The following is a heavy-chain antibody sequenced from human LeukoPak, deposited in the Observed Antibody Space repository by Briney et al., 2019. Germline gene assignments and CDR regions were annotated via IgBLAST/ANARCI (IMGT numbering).Heavy chain of an antibody. J-gene: IGHJ6*02. D-gene: IGHD4-11*01. CDR3: ARDYTNYGNYYNGMDV. V-gene: IGHV3-48*03. Sequence: GGSLRLSCAAPGFTFSSFEMNWVRQAPGKGLECVSYISSSGSTIYYADSVRGRFTISRDNAKNSLYLEMNSLRAEDTAVYYCARDYTNYGNYYNGMDVWGQGTTVTVSS. CDR2: ISSSGSTI. CDR1: GFTFSSFE.